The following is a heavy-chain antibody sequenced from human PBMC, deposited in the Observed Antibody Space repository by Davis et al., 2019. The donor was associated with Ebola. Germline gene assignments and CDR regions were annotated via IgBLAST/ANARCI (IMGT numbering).Heavy chain of an antibody. CDR1: GYTFTNYG. V-gene: IGHV1-18*01. CDR2: ISTYNGNT. D-gene: IGHD2-21*01. Sequence: ASVKVSCKASGYTFTNYGISWVRQAPGRGLEWMGWISTYNGNTDYAQKLQGRVTMTADTSTNTAYMELRSLISDDTAVYYCARGTSGDCYSCAFDIWGQGTMVTVSS. J-gene: IGHJ3*02. CDR3: ARGTSGDCYSCAFDI.